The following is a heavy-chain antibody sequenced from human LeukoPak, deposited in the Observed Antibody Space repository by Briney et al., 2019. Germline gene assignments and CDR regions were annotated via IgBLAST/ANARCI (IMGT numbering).Heavy chain of an antibody. Sequence: SETLTLTCAVSGWSFSGYYWSWIRQPPGKGLEWIGEINHSGSTNYNPSLKSRVTISVDTSKNRFSLKLSSVTAADTAVYYCARTRGGMVRFDYWGQGTLVTVSS. CDR1: GWSFSGYY. J-gene: IGHJ4*02. D-gene: IGHD3-10*01. CDR2: INHSGST. V-gene: IGHV4-34*01. CDR3: ARTRGGMVRFDY.